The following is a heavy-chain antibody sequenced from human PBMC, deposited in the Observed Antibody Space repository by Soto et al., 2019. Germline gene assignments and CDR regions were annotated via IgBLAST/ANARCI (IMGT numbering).Heavy chain of an antibody. D-gene: IGHD2-15*01. CDR2: ISHSGST. CDR3: ARGIQRRFGCYTGLGYHGMYV. CDR1: CGSFSDYF. J-gene: IGHJ6*02. Sequence: QVQLQQWGAGLLKPSETLSLTCAVYCGSFSDYFWSWIRQPPSKGLEWIGEISHSGSTSYNPSLKSRVTISVDTSKSQFFLNVSAVSAADTAVYYCARGIQRRFGCYTGLGYHGMYVWGQVPTVTVS. V-gene: IGHV4-34*01.